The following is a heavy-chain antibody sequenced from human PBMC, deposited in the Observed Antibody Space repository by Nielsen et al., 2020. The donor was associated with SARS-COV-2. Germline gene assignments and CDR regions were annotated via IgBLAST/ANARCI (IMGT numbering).Heavy chain of an antibody. V-gene: IGHV1-46*01. CDR3: AARIVGAPYYGMDV. D-gene: IGHD1-26*01. J-gene: IGHJ6*02. CDR2: INPSISST. Sequence: ASVKVSCKASGYAFTSYYIHWVRQAPGQALEWMGTINPSISSTEYAQKFQGRVTMTRDTSTSTVYMELSSLRSEDTAVYYCAARIVGAPYYGMDVWGQGTTVTVSS. CDR1: GYAFTSYY.